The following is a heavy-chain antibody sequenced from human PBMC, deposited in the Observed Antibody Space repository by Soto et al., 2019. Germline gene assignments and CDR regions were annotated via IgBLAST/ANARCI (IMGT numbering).Heavy chain of an antibody. Sequence: GGSLRLSCAASGFTFSSYAMHWVRQAPGKGLEWVAFISYDGSNKYYADSVKGRFTISRDNSKNTLYLQMNSLRAEDTAVYYCASSGYSYGQIDYWGQGTLVTVSS. D-gene: IGHD5-18*01. CDR1: GFTFSSYA. J-gene: IGHJ4*02. CDR2: ISYDGSNK. CDR3: ASSGYSYGQIDY. V-gene: IGHV3-30-3*01.